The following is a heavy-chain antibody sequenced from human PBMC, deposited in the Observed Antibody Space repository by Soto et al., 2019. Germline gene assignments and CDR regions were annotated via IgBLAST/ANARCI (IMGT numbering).Heavy chain of an antibody. V-gene: IGHV3-30-3*01. CDR2: ISYDGNNK. D-gene: IGHD2-2*01. CDR3: ARNGWFQLTIDYYYYGMDV. CDR1: GFTFSNYA. Sequence: GGSLRLSCAASGFTFSNYAMHWVRQAPGKGLEWVAVISYDGNNKYYADSVKGRFTISRDNSKNTLYLQMNSLRAEDTAVYYSARNGWFQLTIDYYYYGMDVWGQGTTVTVSS. J-gene: IGHJ6*02.